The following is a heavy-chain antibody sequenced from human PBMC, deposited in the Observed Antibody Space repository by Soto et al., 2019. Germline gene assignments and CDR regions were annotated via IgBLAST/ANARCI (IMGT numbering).Heavy chain of an antibody. CDR2: INSDGSST. Sequence: EVQLVESGGGLVQPGGSLRLSCAASGFTFSSYWMHWVRQAPGKGLVWVSRINSDGSSTSYADSVKGRFTISRDNAKNTLYLQMNSLRAEDTAVYYCARIPNDYDFWSGYSSHYDYRGQGTLVTVSS. CDR1: GFTFSSYW. V-gene: IGHV3-74*01. CDR3: ARIPNDYDFWSGYSSHYDY. J-gene: IGHJ4*02. D-gene: IGHD3-3*01.